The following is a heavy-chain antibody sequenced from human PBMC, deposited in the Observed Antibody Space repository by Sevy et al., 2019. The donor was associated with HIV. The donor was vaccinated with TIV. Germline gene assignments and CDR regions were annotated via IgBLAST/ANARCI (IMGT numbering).Heavy chain of an antibody. CDR1: GYTFTSYG. V-gene: IGHV1-18*01. Sequence: ASVKVSCKASGYTFTSYGISWVRQAPGQGLEWMGWISAYNGKANYAQKLQGRVTMTTDTSTSTAYMELRSLRSDDTAVYYCARGHWNDPELRNLDYWGQGTLVTVSS. CDR3: ARGHWNDPELRNLDY. J-gene: IGHJ4*02. CDR2: ISAYNGKA. D-gene: IGHD1-1*01.